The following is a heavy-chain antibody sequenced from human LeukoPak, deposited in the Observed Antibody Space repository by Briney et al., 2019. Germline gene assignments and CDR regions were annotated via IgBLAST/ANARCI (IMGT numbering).Heavy chain of an antibody. Sequence: GGSLRLSCAASGFTFSSYWMSWVRQAPGKGLEWVANINKDGGEKYYVDSVKGRSTISRDNSKNTLYLQMNSLRAEDTAVYYCAKSNSSGWYLNYFDYWGQGTLVTVSS. CDR2: INKDGGEK. J-gene: IGHJ4*02. CDR3: AKSNSSGWYLNYFDY. D-gene: IGHD6-19*01. V-gene: IGHV3-7*03. CDR1: GFTFSSYW.